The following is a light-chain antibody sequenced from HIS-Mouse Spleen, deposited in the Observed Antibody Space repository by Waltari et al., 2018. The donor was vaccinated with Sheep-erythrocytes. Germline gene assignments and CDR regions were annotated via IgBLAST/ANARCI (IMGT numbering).Light chain of an antibody. V-gene: IGLV3-1*01. Sequence: SYELTQTPSVSVSPGQTASITCSGDKLGDKYACWYQQKPGQSPVLVIYQDSKRPSGIPARFSGSNSGNTSPLTVSGTQAMDEADYYCQAWDSSTYVFGTGTKVTVL. J-gene: IGLJ1*01. CDR1: KLGDKY. CDR3: QAWDSSTYV. CDR2: QDS.